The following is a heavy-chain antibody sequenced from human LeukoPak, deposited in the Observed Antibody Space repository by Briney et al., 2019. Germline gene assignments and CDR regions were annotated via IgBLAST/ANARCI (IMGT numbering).Heavy chain of an antibody. V-gene: IGHV3-74*03. D-gene: IGHD2-8*02. CDR2: ISPDGSTT. CDR3: ARDSAECTGGSCYFVN. Sequence: PGGSLRLSCAASGFTFSRYWMHWVREAPGKGLMWVSRISPDGSTTLYADSVKGRFTISRDNAENTLYLEINSLRVDDSGVYYCARDSAECTGGSCYFVNWGQGTLVTV. J-gene: IGHJ4*02. CDR1: GFTFSRYW.